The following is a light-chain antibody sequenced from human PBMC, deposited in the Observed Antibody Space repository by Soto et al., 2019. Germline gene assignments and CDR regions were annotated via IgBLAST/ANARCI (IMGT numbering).Light chain of an antibody. CDR3: CSHTISGAPV. CDR1: NSDVANYDY. V-gene: IGLV2-14*01. Sequence: QSVLTQPASVSGSPGQSITLSCTGANSDVANYDYVSWYRQYPGLAPQVIISEVTNRPSVISDRFSGSKSANTAYLTISGLQAEDEADYYCCSHTISGAPVFGGGTNVTVL. CDR2: EVT. J-gene: IGLJ2*01.